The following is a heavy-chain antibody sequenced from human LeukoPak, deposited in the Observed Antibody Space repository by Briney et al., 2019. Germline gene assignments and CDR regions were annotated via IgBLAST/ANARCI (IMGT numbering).Heavy chain of an antibody. CDR1: GGTFSSYA. J-gene: IGHJ4*02. CDR3: ARGTTVVSWAYYFDY. CDR2: IIPIFGTA. D-gene: IGHD4-23*01. V-gene: IGHV1-69*13. Sequence: SVKVSFTASGGTFSSYAISWVRQAPGQGLEWMGGIIPIFGTANYAQKFQGRVTITADESTSTAYMELSSLRSEDTAVYYCARGTTVVSWAYYFDYWGQGTLVTVSS.